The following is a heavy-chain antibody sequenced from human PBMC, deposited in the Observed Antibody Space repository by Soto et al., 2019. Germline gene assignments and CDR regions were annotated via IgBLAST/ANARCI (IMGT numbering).Heavy chain of an antibody. J-gene: IGHJ4*02. CDR3: ARLRSSYSSSWYYFDS. D-gene: IGHD6-13*01. Sequence: QVLLQESGPRLVTPSETLSLVCTVSGAFISSYSWSWIRQSPGKGLQWIGYVYDIGTTNYDPSLESRATISKDTSNNQFSLEVRSVTPADTAVYYCARLRSSYSSSWYYFDSWGQGTLVIVSS. CDR1: GAFISSYS. CDR2: VYDIGTT. V-gene: IGHV4-59*01.